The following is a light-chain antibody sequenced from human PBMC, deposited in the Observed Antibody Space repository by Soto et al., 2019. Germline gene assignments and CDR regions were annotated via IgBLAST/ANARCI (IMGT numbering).Light chain of an antibody. CDR1: QSVSSSY. CDR2: DAS. V-gene: IGKV3-20*01. CDR3: QQYGSSPRT. Sequence: EIVLTQSPGTLSLSPGERATLSCRASQSVSSSYFAWYQQKPGQAPRLLIYDASSRATGIPDRFSGSGSGTDFTLTISRLEPEDFAVYYCQQYGSSPRTFGQVTKVEI. J-gene: IGKJ1*01.